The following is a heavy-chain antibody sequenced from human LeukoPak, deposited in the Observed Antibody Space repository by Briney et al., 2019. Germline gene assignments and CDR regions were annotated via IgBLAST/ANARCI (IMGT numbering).Heavy chain of an antibody. V-gene: IGHV1-8*01. CDR1: GYTFTSYD. Sequence: GASVKVSCKASGYTFTSYDINWVRQATGQGLEWMGWMNPNSGNTGYAQKFQGRVTMTRNTSISTAYMELSSLRSEDTAVYYCARGPGSSYYYLGTTIDYWGQGTLVTVSS. CDR2: MNPNSGNT. D-gene: IGHD3-22*01. J-gene: IGHJ4*02. CDR3: ARGPGSSYYYLGTTIDY.